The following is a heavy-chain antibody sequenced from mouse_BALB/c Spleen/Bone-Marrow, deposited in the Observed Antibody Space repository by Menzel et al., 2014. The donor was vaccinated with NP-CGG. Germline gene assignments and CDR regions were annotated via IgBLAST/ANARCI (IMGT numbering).Heavy chain of an antibody. Sequence: VKLVESGAELVRPGSSVKISCKASGYAFSSYWMNWVKQRPGQGLEWIGQIYPGDGDTNYNGKFKGKATLTADKSSSTAYMQLSSLTSEDAAVYFCARWITTVVATYVRDYWGQGTSVTVSS. J-gene: IGHJ4*01. CDR1: GYAFSSYW. CDR2: IYPGDGDT. D-gene: IGHD1-1*01. V-gene: IGHV1-80*01. CDR3: ARWITTVVATYVRDY.